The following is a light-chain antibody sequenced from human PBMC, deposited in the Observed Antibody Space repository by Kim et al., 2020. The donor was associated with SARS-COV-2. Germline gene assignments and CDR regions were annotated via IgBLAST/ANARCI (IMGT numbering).Light chain of an antibody. CDR2: SNN. V-gene: IGLV1-44*01. CDR1: SSNIGRNT. J-gene: IGLJ3*02. CDR3: ATWDSSLNGWV. Sequence: GQRVTNSCSGTSSNIGRNTVNWYQQLPGTAPKLLTSSNNQRPSGVPDRFSGSKSGTSASLAISGLQSEDEADYYCATWDSSLNGWVFGGGTQLTVL.